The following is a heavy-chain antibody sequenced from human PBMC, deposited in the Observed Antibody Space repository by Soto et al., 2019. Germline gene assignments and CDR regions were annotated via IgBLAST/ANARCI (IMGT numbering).Heavy chain of an antibody. Sequence: GGSLRLSCEASGFTFSRFAMTWVRQAPGKGLEWVSSVSGDGDSTYYAESVKGRFTISRDNSKNTVYLQLSSLGAEDTAVYFCAKELASVSIVIENRFDPWGLGTMVTVSS. V-gene: IGHV3-23*01. D-gene: IGHD2-21*01. CDR2: VSGDGDST. CDR1: GFTFSRFA. CDR3: AKELASVSIVIENRFDP. J-gene: IGHJ5*02.